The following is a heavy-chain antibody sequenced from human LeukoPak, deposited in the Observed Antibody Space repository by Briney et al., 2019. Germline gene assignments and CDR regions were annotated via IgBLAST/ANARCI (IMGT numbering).Heavy chain of an antibody. D-gene: IGHD2-2*01. J-gene: IGHJ4*02. V-gene: IGHV3-66*01. Sequence: GGSLRLSWAASGFTVSSNYTSWVRQAPGKGLEWVSVIYNGGSTYYADSVKGRFTISRDNSKNTLYLQMNSLRAEDTAVYYCARAPAIYCSSTSCYPSGYFDYWGQGTLVTVSS. CDR2: IYNGGST. CDR3: ARAPAIYCSSTSCYPSGYFDY. CDR1: GFTVSSNY.